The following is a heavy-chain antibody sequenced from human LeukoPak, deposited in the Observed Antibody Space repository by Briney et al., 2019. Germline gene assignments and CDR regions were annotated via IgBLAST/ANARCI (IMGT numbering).Heavy chain of an antibody. V-gene: IGHV4-59*08. D-gene: IGHD6-19*01. J-gene: IGHJ3*02. CDR1: GGSISSYY. CDR3: AVYSSGWYGGAFDI. Sequence: MPSETLSLTCTVSGGSISSYYWSWIRQPPGKGLEWIGYIYYSGSTNYNPSLKSRVTISVDTSKNQFSLKLSSVTAADTAVYYCAVYSSGWYGGAFDIWGQGTMVTVSS. CDR2: IYYSGST.